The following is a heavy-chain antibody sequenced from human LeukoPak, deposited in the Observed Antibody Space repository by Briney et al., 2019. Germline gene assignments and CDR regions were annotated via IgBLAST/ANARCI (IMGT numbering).Heavy chain of an antibody. J-gene: IGHJ4*02. V-gene: IGHV3-74*01. D-gene: IGHD1-14*01. CDR1: GFTFNNYW. CDR3: VRDRTTFTLFDY. Sequence: GGSLRLSCAASGFTFNNYWMHWVRQGPGKGLVWVARISPDGSVTGRADSVKGRFTISRDNAKDTLYLQMNTLRAEDTAVYYCVRDRTTFTLFDYWGQGTLVTVSS. CDR2: ISPDGSVT.